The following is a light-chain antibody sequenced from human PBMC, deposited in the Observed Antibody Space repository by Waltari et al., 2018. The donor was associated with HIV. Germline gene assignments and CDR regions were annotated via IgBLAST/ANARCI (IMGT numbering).Light chain of an antibody. V-gene: IGLV1-44*01. CDR2: SNN. CDR1: SSNIGSNI. Sequence: QSVLTQPPSASGTPGQRVSIPCSGTSSNIGSNIVNWYQQLPGTAPKLLIYSNNQRPSGVPDRFSGSKSGTSASLAINGLQSEDEADYYCAAWDDSLNAWVFGGGTKLTVL. J-gene: IGLJ3*02. CDR3: AAWDDSLNAWV.